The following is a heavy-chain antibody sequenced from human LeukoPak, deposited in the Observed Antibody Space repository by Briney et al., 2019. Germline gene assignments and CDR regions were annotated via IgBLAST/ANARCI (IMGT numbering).Heavy chain of an antibody. D-gene: IGHD6-13*01. CDR2: IYYSGST. J-gene: IGHJ5*02. CDR3: ARVTAAATNWFDP. V-gene: IGHV4-31*03. Sequence: SETLSLTCTVSGGSISSGGYYWSWIRQHPGKGLEWIGYIYYSGSTYYNPSLKSRVTTSVDTSKNQFSLKLSSVTAADTAVYYCARVTAAATNWFDPWGQGTLVTVSS. CDR1: GGSISSGGYY.